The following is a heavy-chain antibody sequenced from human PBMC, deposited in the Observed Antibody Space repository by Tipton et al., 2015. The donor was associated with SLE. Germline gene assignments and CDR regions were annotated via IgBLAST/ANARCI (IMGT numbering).Heavy chain of an antibody. D-gene: IGHD1-1*01. Sequence: QLVQSGAEVKKPGASVKVSCKASGYTFTDYYMHWVRQAPGQGLEWMGRINPNSGCTDYAQKFQGRVTMTRDTSISTAYMELSRLRSDDTAVYYCARAWGRNDGSQLPRWGQGTMVTVSS. CDR2: INPNSGCT. V-gene: IGHV1-2*06. J-gene: IGHJ3*01. CDR3: ARAWGRNDGSQLPR. CDR1: GYTFTDYY.